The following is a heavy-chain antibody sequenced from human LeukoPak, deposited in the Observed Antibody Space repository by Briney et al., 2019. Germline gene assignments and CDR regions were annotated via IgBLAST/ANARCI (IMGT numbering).Heavy chain of an antibody. CDR1: GGSISSYY. CDR3: ARDPLHQTFGGYDQLDF. Sequence: KPSETLSLTCTVSGGSISSYYWNWIRQPAGKGLEWIGRIYTTGSTNYNPSLKSRVTMSVDTSKNQFSLKLSSVTAANTAVYYWARDPLHQTFGGYDQLDFWGQGTLVTVSS. V-gene: IGHV4-4*07. CDR2: IYTTGST. D-gene: IGHD5-12*01. J-gene: IGHJ4*02.